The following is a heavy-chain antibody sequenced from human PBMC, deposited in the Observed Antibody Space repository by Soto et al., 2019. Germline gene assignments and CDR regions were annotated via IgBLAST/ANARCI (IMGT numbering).Heavy chain of an antibody. V-gene: IGHV1-18*01. Sequence: ASVKVSCKASGYTFTSSGISWVRQAPGQGLDWMGWISAYNGNTKYAQDLQGRVTMTTDTFTSTAYMELRSLRSDDTAVYYCARFSGGSYNTYYFYYGMDVWGQGTMVTVFS. CDR1: GYTFTSSG. CDR2: ISAYNGNT. D-gene: IGHD2-15*01. J-gene: IGHJ6*02. CDR3: ARFSGGSYNTYYFYYGMDV.